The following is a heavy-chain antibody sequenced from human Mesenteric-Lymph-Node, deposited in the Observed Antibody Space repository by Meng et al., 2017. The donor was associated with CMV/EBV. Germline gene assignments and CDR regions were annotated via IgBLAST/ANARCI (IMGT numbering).Heavy chain of an antibody. CDR3: ASGLSIAATLDY. CDR1: GYTFTSYY. Sequence: SCKPSGYTFTSYYMHWVRQAPGQGLEWMGIINPSGGSTSYAQKFQGRVTMTRDTSTSTVYMELSSLRSEDTAVYYCASGLSIAATLDYWGQGTLVTVSS. J-gene: IGHJ4*02. CDR2: INPSGGST. V-gene: IGHV1-46*01. D-gene: IGHD6-13*01.